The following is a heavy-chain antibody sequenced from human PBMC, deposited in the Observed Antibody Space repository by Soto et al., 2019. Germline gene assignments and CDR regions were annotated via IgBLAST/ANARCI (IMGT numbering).Heavy chain of an antibody. V-gene: IGHV3-23*01. D-gene: IGHD3-10*01. Sequence: EVQLLESGGGLVQPGGSLRLSCAASGFTFSSYAMSWVRQAPGKGLEWVSAISGSGGSTYYADSVKGRFTISRDNSKNTLYLQMNSLRAEDTAVDYCAKVTATTMVRGVIIRWFDPWGQGTLVTVSS. J-gene: IGHJ5*02. CDR2: ISGSGGST. CDR1: GFTFSSYA. CDR3: AKVTATTMVRGVIIRWFDP.